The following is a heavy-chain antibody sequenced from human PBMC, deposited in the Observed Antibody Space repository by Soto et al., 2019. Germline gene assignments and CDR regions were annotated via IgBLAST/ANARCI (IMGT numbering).Heavy chain of an antibody. CDR2: IGTAGDT. CDR3: VRGDGDYHDGNGYLGRH. J-gene: IGHJ4*02. V-gene: IGHV3-13*01. Sequence: GGSLRLSCAASGFTFSSYDMRWIRQATGKGLEWVSAIGTAGDTYYPGSVKGRFTISRENAKNSLYLQMNSLRVEDTAVYYCVRGDGDYHDGNGYLGRHWGQGTLVTVSS. D-gene: IGHD5-18*01. CDR1: GFTFSSYD.